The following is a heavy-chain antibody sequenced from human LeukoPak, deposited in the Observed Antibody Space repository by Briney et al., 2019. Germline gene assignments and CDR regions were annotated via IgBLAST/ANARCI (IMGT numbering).Heavy chain of an antibody. D-gene: IGHD4-23*01. CDR1: GGSITGDNYY. Sequence: SETLSLTCSVSGGSITGDNYYWGWIRQPPGKGLEWIGSIYYSGSTNYNPLFRSPVTISVDTSKNQFSLKLSSVTAADTAVYYCARDKPPTVGLDYWGQGTLVTVSS. CDR2: IYYSGST. J-gene: IGHJ4*02. CDR3: ARDKPPTVGLDY. V-gene: IGHV4-39*07.